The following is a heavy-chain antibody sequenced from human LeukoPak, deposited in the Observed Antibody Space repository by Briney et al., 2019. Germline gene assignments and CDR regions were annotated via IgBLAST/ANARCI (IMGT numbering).Heavy chain of an antibody. CDR3: ARDGGYSSSWSYYYYGMDV. D-gene: IGHD6-13*01. Sequence: GRSLRLSCAASGFTFSSYGMHWVRQAPGKGLEWVAVIWYDGSNKYYADSVKGRFTISRDNSKNTLYLQMNSLRAEDTAVYYCARDGGYSSSWSYYYYGMDVCGKGTTVTVSS. V-gene: IGHV3-33*01. CDR1: GFTFSSYG. J-gene: IGHJ6*04. CDR2: IWYDGSNK.